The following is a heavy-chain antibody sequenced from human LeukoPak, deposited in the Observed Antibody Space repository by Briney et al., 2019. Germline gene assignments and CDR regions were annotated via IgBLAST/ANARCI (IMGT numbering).Heavy chain of an antibody. D-gene: IGHD5-12*01. CDR3: ARDFGVASGYSGYGPGVSYNWFDP. J-gene: IGHJ5*02. CDR2: MNPNSGKT. CDR1: GYTFTSYD. V-gene: IGHV1-8*01. Sequence: ASVKVSCKASGYTFTSYDINWVRQATGQGLEWMGWMNPNSGKTGYAQKFQGRVTMTRDTSISTAYMELSRLRSDDTAVYYCARDFGVASGYSGYGPGVSYNWFDPWGQGTLVTVSS.